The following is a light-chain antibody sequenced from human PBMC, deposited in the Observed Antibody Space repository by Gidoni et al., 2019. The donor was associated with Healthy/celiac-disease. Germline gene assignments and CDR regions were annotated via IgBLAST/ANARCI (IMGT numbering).Light chain of an antibody. CDR1: QSVSSSY. Sequence: EIVLTQSPGTLSLSPGERATLSCRASQSVSSSYLAWYQQKPGQAPRLLIYGASSRATGIPYRFSGSGSGTDFTLTISRLEPEDFAVYYCQQYGSSPRAFGGGTKVEIK. CDR3: QQYGSSPRA. J-gene: IGKJ4*01. CDR2: GAS. V-gene: IGKV3-20*01.